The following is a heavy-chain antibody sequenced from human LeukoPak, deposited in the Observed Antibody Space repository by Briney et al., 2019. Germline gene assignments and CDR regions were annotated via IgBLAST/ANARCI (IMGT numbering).Heavy chain of an antibody. V-gene: IGHV3-30*18. CDR2: ISYDGGNK. D-gene: IGHD3-10*01. J-gene: IGHJ4*02. CDR3: AKALQDRSGSYSPFDY. CDR1: GFTFSSYG. Sequence: GRSLRLSCAASGFTFSSYGMHWVRQAPGKGLEWVGVISYDGGNKYYADSVKGRFAISRDTSKNTLYLQMNSLRAEDTAVYYCAKALQDRSGSYSPFDYRGQGTLVTVSS.